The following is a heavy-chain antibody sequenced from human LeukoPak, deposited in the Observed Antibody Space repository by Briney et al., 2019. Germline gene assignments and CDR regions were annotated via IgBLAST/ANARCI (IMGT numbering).Heavy chain of an antibody. Sequence: GASVKVSCKASGYTFTSYGISWVRQAPGQGLEWMGWISAYNGNTNYAQKLQGRVTMTTDTSTSTAYMELRSLRSDDTAVYYCARISRDLDWDDYGDYSDYWGQGTLVTVSS. CDR2: ISAYNGNT. J-gene: IGHJ4*02. CDR1: GYTFTSYG. CDR3: ARISRDLDWDDYGDYSDY. V-gene: IGHV1-18*01. D-gene: IGHD4-17*01.